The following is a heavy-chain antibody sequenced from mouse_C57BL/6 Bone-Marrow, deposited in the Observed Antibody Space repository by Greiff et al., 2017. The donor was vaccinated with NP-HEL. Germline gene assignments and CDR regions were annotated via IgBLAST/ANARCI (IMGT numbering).Heavy chain of an antibody. CDR1: CYTFTSYW. CDR3: ARRADSSGSHYYAMDY. D-gene: IGHD3-2*02. Sequence: VQLQQPGAELVRPGSSVKLSCKASCYTFTSYWMHWVKQRPIQGLEWIGNIDPSDSETHYNQKFKDKATLTVDKSSSTAYMQLSSLTSEDSAVYYCARRADSSGSHYYAMDYWGQGTSVTVSS. CDR2: IDPSDSET. J-gene: IGHJ4*01. V-gene: IGHV1-52*01.